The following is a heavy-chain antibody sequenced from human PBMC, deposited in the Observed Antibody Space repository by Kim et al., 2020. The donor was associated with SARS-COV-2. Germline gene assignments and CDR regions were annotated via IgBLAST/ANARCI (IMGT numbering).Heavy chain of an antibody. D-gene: IGHD3-22*01. Sequence: SETLSLTCTVSGGSISSYYWSWIRQPPGKGLEWIGYIYYSGSTNYNPSLKSRVTISVDTSKNQFSLKLSSVTAADTAVYYCARGKGSGYSTNDYWGQGTLVTVSS. CDR1: GGSISSYY. J-gene: IGHJ4*02. V-gene: IGHV4-59*08. CDR2: IYYSGST. CDR3: ARGKGSGYSTNDY.